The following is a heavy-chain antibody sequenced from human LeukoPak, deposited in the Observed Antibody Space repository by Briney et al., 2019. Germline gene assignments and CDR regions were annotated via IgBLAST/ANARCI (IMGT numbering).Heavy chain of an antibody. CDR1: GYTFTGYY. D-gene: IGHD3-10*01. J-gene: IGHJ5*02. CDR2: INPNSGGT. CDR3: ARDRRYYGSGSYRGGFDP. V-gene: IGHV1-2*02. Sequence: ASVKVSCKASGYTFTGYYMHWVRQAPGQGLEWMGWINPNSGGTNYAQKFQGRVTITADESTSTAYMELSSLRSEDTAVYYCARDRRYYGSGSYRGGFDPWGQGTLVTVSS.